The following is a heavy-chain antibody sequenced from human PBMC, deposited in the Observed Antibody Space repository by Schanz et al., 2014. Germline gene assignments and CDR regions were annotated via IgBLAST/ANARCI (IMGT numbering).Heavy chain of an antibody. Sequence: VQLVESGGCLVQPGGSLRLSCAASKFTFSNYAMSWVRQAPGKGLEWVSAISGSGDNTFYADSVRGRFTISRDNSRNTLYLQMNSLRAEDTAVYYCAKDFTGSGIFFNSWGQGTLVSVSS. J-gene: IGHJ5*01. CDR1: KFTFSNYA. CDR2: ISGSGDNT. V-gene: IGHV3-23*04. CDR3: AKDFTGSGIFFNS. D-gene: IGHD3-10*01.